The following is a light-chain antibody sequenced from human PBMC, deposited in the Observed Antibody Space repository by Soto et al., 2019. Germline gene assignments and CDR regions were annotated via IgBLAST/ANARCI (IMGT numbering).Light chain of an antibody. Sequence: DIQLTQSPSFLSASVGDRVTITCRASQGISSYLAWYQQKPGKAPKLLIYAASTLQSGVPSRFSGSGSGTEFTLTISSLQPEDFATYYWQQLNSYLYTCGQGTKLEIK. CDR3: QQLNSYLYT. CDR1: QGISSY. J-gene: IGKJ2*01. V-gene: IGKV1-9*01. CDR2: AAS.